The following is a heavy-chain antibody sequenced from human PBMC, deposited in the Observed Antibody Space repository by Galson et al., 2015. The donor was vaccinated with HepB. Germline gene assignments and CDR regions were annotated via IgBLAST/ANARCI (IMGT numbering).Heavy chain of an antibody. CDR1: GFIFSDFF. CDR2: VRSSTDNA. V-gene: IGHV3-11*06. CDR3: ARLQISGGYYFDS. D-gene: IGHD3-10*01. Sequence: SLRLSCAGSGFIFSDFFMAWIRQAPGKGLEYISYVRSSTDNANYVDSVKGRFTISRDNSKNSVYLQMNSLRVEDTAVYYCARLQISGGYYFDSWGQGTLVTVS. J-gene: IGHJ4*02.